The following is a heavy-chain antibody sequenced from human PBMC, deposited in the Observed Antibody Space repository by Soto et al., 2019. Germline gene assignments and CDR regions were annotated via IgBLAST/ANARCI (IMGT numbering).Heavy chain of an antibody. Sequence: EVQLVESVGGLVKPGGSLRLSCAASGFTFNRYSMNWVRQAPGKGLEWGSSVTGCSSGMLYADSVKGRFTIARDDAKASLFLQMNSLRADDTAVYYCAREADFASSGYVLDYWGQGTLVTVSS. CDR3: AREADFASSGYVLDY. J-gene: IGHJ4*02. CDR1: GFTFNRYS. V-gene: IGHV3-21*02. CDR2: VTGCSSGM. D-gene: IGHD3-22*01.